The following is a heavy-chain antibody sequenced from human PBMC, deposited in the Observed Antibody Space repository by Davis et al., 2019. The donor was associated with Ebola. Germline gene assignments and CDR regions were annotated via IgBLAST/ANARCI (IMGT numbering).Heavy chain of an antibody. V-gene: IGHV3-48*04. D-gene: IGHD3-22*01. CDR3: AKVSSMIVDAFDI. CDR1: GFTFNIYT. CDR2: ISSSSSTI. J-gene: IGHJ3*02. Sequence: PGGSLRLSCAASGFTFNIYTLNWVRQAPGKGLEWVSYISSSSSTIYYADSVKGRFTISRDNAKNSLYLQMNSLRAEDTALYYCAKVSSMIVDAFDIWGQGTMVTVSS.